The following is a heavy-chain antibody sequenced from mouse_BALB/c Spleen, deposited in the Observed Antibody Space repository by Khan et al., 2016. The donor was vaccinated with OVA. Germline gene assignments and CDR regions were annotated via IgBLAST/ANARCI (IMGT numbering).Heavy chain of an antibody. Sequence: QVQLKESGPGLVAPSQSLSITCSVSGFSLITYGVHWVRQSPGKGLEWLGIIWAGGSTNYNSALMSRLSITKDNSKSQVFLKMNSLQTDDTAMYYCARETAYGGDYEAMDYWGQGTSVTVSS. CDR2: IWAGGST. J-gene: IGHJ4*01. D-gene: IGHD2-13*01. V-gene: IGHV2-9*02. CDR1: GFSLITYG. CDR3: ARETAYGGDYEAMDY.